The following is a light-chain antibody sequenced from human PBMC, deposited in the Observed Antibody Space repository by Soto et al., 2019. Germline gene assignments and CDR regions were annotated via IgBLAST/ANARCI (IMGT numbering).Light chain of an antibody. CDR2: EVS. Sequence: QSVLTQPASVSGSPGQSITISCTGTSSDVGSYNVVSWYQQHPGKAPKLLIYEVSKRPSGVSDRFSGSKSGNTASLTISGFQAEDEADYHCCSYAASSSAYVFGTGTKVTVL. CDR1: SSDVGSYNV. V-gene: IGLV2-23*02. CDR3: CSYAASSSAYV. J-gene: IGLJ1*01.